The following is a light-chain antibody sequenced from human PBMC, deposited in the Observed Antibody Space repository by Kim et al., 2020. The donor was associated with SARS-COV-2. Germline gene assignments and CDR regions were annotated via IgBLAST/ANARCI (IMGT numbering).Light chain of an antibody. Sequence: QLVLTQSPSASASLGASVKLTCTLSSGHSSYAIAWHQQQPEKGPRYLMKLNSDGSHSKGDGIPDRFSGSSSGAERYLTISSLQSEDEADYYCQTWGPLVVFGGGTKLTVL. CDR1: SGHSSYA. CDR3: QTWGPLVV. CDR2: LNSDGSH. V-gene: IGLV4-69*01. J-gene: IGLJ2*01.